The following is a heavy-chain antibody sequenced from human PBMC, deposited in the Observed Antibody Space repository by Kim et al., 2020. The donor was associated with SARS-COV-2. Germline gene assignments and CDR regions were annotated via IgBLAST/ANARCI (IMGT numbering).Heavy chain of an antibody. Sequence: SRVTISVDTSKNQFSLKLSSVTAADTAVYYCARHYDFWSGYYPIDAFDIWGQGTMVTVSS. CDR3: ARHYDFWSGYYPIDAFDI. V-gene: IGHV4-31*02. J-gene: IGHJ3*02. D-gene: IGHD3-3*01.